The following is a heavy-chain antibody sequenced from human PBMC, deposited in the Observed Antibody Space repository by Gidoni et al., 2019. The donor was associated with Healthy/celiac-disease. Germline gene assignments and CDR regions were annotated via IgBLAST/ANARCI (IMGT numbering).Heavy chain of an antibody. CDR1: GYSISSGYY. CDR2: IYHSGST. Sequence: QVQLQESGPGLVKPSETLSLTCTVSGYSISSGYYWGWIRQPPGKGLEWIGSIYHSGSTYYNPSLKSRVTISVDTSKNQFSLKLSSVTAADTAVYYCAREIATQLCAITWGQGTLVTVSS. V-gene: IGHV4-38-2*02. J-gene: IGHJ5*02. D-gene: IGHD5-18*01. CDR3: AREIATQLCAIT.